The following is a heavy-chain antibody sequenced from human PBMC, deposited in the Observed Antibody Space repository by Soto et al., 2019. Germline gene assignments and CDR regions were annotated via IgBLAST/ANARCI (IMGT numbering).Heavy chain of an antibody. CDR1: GFTFSSYA. CDR3: AKDAEINYYDSSGYYEY. J-gene: IGHJ4*02. CDR2: ISGSGGST. D-gene: IGHD3-22*01. Sequence: GGSLRLSCAASGFTFSSYAMSWVRQAPGKGLEWVSAISGSGGSTYYADSVKGRFTISRDNSKNTLYLQMNSLRAEDTAVYYCAKDAEINYYDSSGYYEYWGQGTLVTVSS. V-gene: IGHV3-23*01.